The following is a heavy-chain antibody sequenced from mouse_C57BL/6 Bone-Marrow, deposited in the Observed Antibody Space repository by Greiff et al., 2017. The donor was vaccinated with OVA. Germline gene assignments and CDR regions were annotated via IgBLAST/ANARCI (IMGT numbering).Heavy chain of an antibody. D-gene: IGHD2-4*01. CDR2: IRNKANNHAT. V-gene: IGHV6-6*01. CDR1: GFTFSDAW. J-gene: IGHJ4*01. CDR3: TRDVYDYVNYAMDY. Sequence: EVQLVESGGGLVQPGGSMKLSCAASGFTFSDAWMDWVRQSPEKGLEWVAEIRNKANNHATYYAESVKGRFTISRDDSKSSVYLQMNSLRAEDTGIYYCTRDVYDYVNYAMDYWGQGTSVTVSS.